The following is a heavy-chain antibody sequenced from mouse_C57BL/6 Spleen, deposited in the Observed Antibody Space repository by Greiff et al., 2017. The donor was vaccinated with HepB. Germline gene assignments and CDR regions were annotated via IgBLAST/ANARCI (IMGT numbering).Heavy chain of an antibody. CDR2: INPNNGGT. CDR3: ARSGFPFDY. V-gene: IGHV1-26*01. D-gene: IGHD3-2*02. Sequence: EVQLQQSGPELVKPGASVKISCKASGYTFTDYYMNWVKQSHGKSLEWIGDINPNNGGTSYNQKFKGKATLTVDKSSSTAYMELRSLTSEDSAVYYCARSGFPFDYWGQGTTLTVSS. CDR1: GYTFTDYY. J-gene: IGHJ2*01.